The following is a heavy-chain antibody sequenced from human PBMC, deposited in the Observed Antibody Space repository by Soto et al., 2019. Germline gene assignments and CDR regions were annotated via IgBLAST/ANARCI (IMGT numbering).Heavy chain of an antibody. D-gene: IGHD3-9*01. CDR3: ARVQDYDILSGSHGYGMDV. J-gene: IGHJ6*02. CDR1: GFTFRSYE. CDR2: ISKSGSTK. Sequence: GGSLRLSCAASGFTFRSYEMNWVRQAPGKGLEWLSYISKSGSTKYYADSVKGRFTISRDNAGNSLYLQMTSLRAEDTAVYYCARVQDYDILSGSHGYGMDVWGPGTTVTVSS. V-gene: IGHV3-48*03.